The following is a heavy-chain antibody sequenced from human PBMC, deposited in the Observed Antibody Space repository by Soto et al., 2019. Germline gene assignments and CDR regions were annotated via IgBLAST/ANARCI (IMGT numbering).Heavy chain of an antibody. Sequence: QFTLKDSGPTWVNPNQTLTLTCTFSGFSLSTSGGGVGWILQPQGKALEWLALIYWDDDKRYSPSLKSRLTITKDTSKNQVVLTMTNMDPVDTATYYCAHRRRGSYFDYWGQGTLVTVSS. CDR2: IYWDDDK. J-gene: IGHJ4*02. CDR3: AHRRRGSYFDY. V-gene: IGHV2-5*02. CDR1: GFSLSTSGGG. D-gene: IGHD3-16*01.